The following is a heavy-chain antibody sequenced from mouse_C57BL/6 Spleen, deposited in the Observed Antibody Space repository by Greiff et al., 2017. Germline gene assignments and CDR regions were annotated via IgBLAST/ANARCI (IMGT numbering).Heavy chain of an antibody. CDR3: ARLGGSSYDYAMDY. D-gene: IGHD1-1*01. J-gene: IGHJ4*01. CDR1: GYTFTDYY. Sequence: VQLQQSGPELVKPGASVKISCKASGYTFTDYYMNWVKQSHGKSLEWIGDINPNNGGTSYNQKFKGKATLTVDKSSSTAYMELRILTSEDSAVYYCARLGGSSYDYAMDYWGQGTSVTVSS. V-gene: IGHV1-26*01. CDR2: INPNNGGT.